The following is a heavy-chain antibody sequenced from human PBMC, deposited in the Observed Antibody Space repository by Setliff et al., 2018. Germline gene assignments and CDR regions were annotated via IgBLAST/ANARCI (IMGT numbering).Heavy chain of an antibody. CDR2: INPNSGGT. Sequence: GASVKVSCKASGYTFTGYYMHWVRQAPGQGLEWMGWINPNSGGTNYAQKFQGWVTMTRDTSISTAYMELSRLRSDDTAVYYCASSRDYNFWSGYYSPLDYWGQGTPVTVSS. CDR1: GYTFTGYY. D-gene: IGHD3-3*01. CDR3: ASSRDYNFWSGYYSPLDY. J-gene: IGHJ4*02. V-gene: IGHV1-2*04.